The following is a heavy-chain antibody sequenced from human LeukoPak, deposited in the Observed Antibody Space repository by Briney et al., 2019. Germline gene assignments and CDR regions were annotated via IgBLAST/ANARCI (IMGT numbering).Heavy chain of an antibody. CDR2: INPNSGGT. Sequence: ASVKVSCKASGYTFTGYYMHWVRQAPGQGLEWMGWINPNSGGTNYAQKFQGRVTMTRDTSISTAYMELSRLGSDDTAVYYCAREGVLIVVVPAAMGHWGQGTLVTVSS. J-gene: IGHJ4*02. CDR1: GYTFTGYY. D-gene: IGHD2-2*01. CDR3: AREGVLIVVVPAAMGH. V-gene: IGHV1-2*02.